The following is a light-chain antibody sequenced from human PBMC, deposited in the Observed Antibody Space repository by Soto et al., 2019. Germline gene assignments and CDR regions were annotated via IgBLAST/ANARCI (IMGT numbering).Light chain of an antibody. CDR2: DAS. Sequence: EIVLTQSPATLSLSPGDRATVSCRASQSVSIFVAWYQQKPGQSPRLLIYDASNRATGIPDRFSGSGSGADLTLTISSLEPEDFAVYYCQQRISWPPTFGQGTRLEIK. J-gene: IGKJ5*01. CDR1: QSVSIF. V-gene: IGKV3-11*01. CDR3: QQRISWPPT.